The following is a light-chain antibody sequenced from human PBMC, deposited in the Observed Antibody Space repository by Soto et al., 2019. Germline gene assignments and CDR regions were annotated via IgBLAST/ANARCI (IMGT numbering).Light chain of an antibody. J-gene: IGKJ3*01. V-gene: IGKV1-9*01. Sequence: IQLTQSPSSLSASVGDRVTITCRASQDINYYLAWYQQKPGTAPKLLIYAASTLQSGVPSRFSGSGSGTDFTLTISSLQPEDFATYYCQHVDSYPRTFGPGTKVDIK. CDR1: QDINYY. CDR2: AAS. CDR3: QHVDSYPRT.